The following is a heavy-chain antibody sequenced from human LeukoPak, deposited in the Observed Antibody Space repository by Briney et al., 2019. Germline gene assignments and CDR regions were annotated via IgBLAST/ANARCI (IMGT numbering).Heavy chain of an antibody. J-gene: IGHJ4*02. V-gene: IGHV3-33*01. CDR1: GFTFSSYG. CDR2: IWYDGSNK. Sequence: PGGSLRLSCAASGFTFSSYGMHWVRQAPGKGLEWVAVIWYDGSNKYYADSVKGRFTISRDNSKNTLYLQMNSLRAEDTAVYYCARDQAGQQLDYWDQGTLVTVSS. CDR3: ARDQAGQQLDY. D-gene: IGHD6-13*01.